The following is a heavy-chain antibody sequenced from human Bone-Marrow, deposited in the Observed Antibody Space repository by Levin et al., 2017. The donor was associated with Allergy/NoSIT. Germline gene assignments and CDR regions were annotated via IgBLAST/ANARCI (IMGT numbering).Heavy chain of an antibody. CDR3: AKAGYGDFVGAFDI. CDR1: GFTFSSYG. Sequence: GESLKISCAASGFTFSSYGMHWVRQAPGKGLEWVAVISYDGSNKYYADSVKGRFTISRDNSKNTLYLQMNSLRAEDTAVYYCAKAGYGDFVGAFDIWGQGTMVTVSS. CDR2: ISYDGSNK. V-gene: IGHV3-30*18. D-gene: IGHD4-17*01. J-gene: IGHJ3*02.